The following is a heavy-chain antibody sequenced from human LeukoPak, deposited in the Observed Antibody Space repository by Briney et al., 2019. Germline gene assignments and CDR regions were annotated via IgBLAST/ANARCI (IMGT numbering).Heavy chain of an antibody. CDR2: INPNSGGT. D-gene: IGHD3-3*01. J-gene: IGHJ5*02. V-gene: IGHV1-2*06. Sequence: ASVKVSCKASGYTFTGYYMHWVRQAPGQGLEWMGRINPNSGGTNYAQKFQGRVTMTRDTSISTAYMELSRLRSDDTAVYYCARVRITIFGVPERWFDPWGQGTLVTVSS. CDR1: GYTFTGYY. CDR3: ARVRITIFGVPERWFDP.